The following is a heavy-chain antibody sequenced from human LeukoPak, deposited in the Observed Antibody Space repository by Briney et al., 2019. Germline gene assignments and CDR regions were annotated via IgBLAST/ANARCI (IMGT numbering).Heavy chain of an antibody. J-gene: IGHJ4*02. CDR2: IRYDGSNK. Sequence: GGSLRLSCAASGFTFSSYGMHWVRQAPGKGLEWVAFIRYDGSNKYYADSVKRRFTISRDNTKNTLYLQMNSLSADNTAVYYCAKDVRLWFPAVAPCYFDYWGQGTLVTVSS. CDR1: GFTFSSYG. V-gene: IGHV3-30*02. D-gene: IGHD5-18*01. CDR3: AKDVRLWFPAVAPCYFDY.